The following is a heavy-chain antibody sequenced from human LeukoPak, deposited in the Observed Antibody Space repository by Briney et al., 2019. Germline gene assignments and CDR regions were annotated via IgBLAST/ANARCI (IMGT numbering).Heavy chain of an antibody. V-gene: IGHV1-24*01. CDR3: ARDPHIYCSRTSCYTYFYYMDV. J-gene: IGHJ6*03. CDR1: GYTLTELS. CDR2: FDPEDGET. Sequence: GASVKVSCKVSGYTLTELSMHWVRQAPGKGLEWIGGFDPEDGETIYAQKFQGRVTMTEDTSTDTAYMELSSLRSEDTAVYYCARDPHIYCSRTSCYTYFYYMDVWGIGTTVTVSS. D-gene: IGHD2-2*02.